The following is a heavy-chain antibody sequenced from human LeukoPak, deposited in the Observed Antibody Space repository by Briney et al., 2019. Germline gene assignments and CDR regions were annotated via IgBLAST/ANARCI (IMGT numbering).Heavy chain of an antibody. V-gene: IGHV3-13*01. J-gene: IGHJ4*02. Sequence: PGGSLRLSCAASGFIFRNYDIYGVRQVTGKGLEWDSISGFTGDTNYAASVKGRFTVSRENAKNSLFLQMDSLRVGDTAIYYCARVNCTGGNCFFDYWGQGTLVTVSS. CDR1: GFIFRNYD. CDR2: SGFTGDT. CDR3: ARVNCTGGNCFFDY. D-gene: IGHD2-8*02.